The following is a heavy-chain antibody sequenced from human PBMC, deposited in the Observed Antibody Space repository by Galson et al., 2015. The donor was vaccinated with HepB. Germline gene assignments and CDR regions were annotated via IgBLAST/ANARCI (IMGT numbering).Heavy chain of an antibody. CDR2: INPSGGST. CDR1: GYTFTSYY. Sequence: SVKVSCKASGYTFTSYYMHWVRQAPGQGLEWMGIINPSGGSTSYAQKFQGRVTMTRDTSTSTVYMELSSLRSEDTAVYYCARDGRGDPPYSSGSNNFDYWGQGTLVTVSS. CDR3: ARDGRGDPPYSSGSNNFDY. D-gene: IGHD6-19*01. V-gene: IGHV1-46*01. J-gene: IGHJ4*02.